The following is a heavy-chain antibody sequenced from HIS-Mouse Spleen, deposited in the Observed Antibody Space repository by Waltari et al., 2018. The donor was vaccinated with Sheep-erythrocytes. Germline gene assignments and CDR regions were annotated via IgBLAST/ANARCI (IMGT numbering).Heavy chain of an antibody. CDR1: GFTFSNAW. V-gene: IGHV3-15*01. J-gene: IGHJ3*02. CDR2: IKSKTYGGTT. CDR3: TAGPDAFDI. Sequence: EVQLVESGGGLVKPGGSLRLSCAASGFTFSNAWMSWVRQAPGKGMEWVGRIKSKTYGGTTDYAAPVKGRFTISRDDSKNTLYLQMNSLKTEDTAVYYCTAGPDAFDIWGQGTMVTVSS.